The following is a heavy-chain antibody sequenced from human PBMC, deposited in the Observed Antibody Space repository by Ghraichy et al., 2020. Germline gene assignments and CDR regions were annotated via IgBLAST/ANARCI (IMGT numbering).Heavy chain of an antibody. V-gene: IGHV4-59*01. CDR3: ARAGDSSGGSCYSCDY. CDR1: DGSINSYY. J-gene: IGHJ4*02. D-gene: IGHD2-15*01. Sequence: SETLSLTCIVSDGSINSYYWNWIRQSPGKGLEWIGYLYYSGRTSYNPSLKSRVTMSVDTSKNQFSLKLTSVTAADTAVYYCARAGDSSGGSCYSCDYWGQGILVTVSS. CDR2: LYYSGRT.